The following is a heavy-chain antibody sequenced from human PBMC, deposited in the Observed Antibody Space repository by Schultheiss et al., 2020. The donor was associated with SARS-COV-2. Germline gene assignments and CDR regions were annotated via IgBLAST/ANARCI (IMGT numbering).Heavy chain of an antibody. Sequence: GGSLRLSCAASGFTFSSYAMHWVRQAPGKGLVWVSRINSDGSSTSYADSVKGRFTISRDNAKNTLYLQMNSLRAEDTAVYYCAKDRLFGVVINVYYYYGMDVWGQGTTVTVSS. CDR3: AKDRLFGVVINVYYYYGMDV. CDR2: INSDGSST. CDR1: GFTFSSYA. D-gene: IGHD3-3*01. J-gene: IGHJ6*02. V-gene: IGHV3-74*01.